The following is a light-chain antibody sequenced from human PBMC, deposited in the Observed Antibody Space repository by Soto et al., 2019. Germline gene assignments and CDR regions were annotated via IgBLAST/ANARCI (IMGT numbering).Light chain of an antibody. CDR1: SSDVGGYNY. V-gene: IGLV2-11*01. Sequence: QSALTQPRSVSGSPGQSVTISCTGTSSDVGGYNYVSWYQQHPGMAPKLMIYDVGKRPSGVPDRFSGSKSGNTASLTISGLQAEDEADYYCCSYAVSYTPEVVFGGGTKLTVL. CDR3: CSYAVSYTPEVV. CDR2: DVG. J-gene: IGLJ2*01.